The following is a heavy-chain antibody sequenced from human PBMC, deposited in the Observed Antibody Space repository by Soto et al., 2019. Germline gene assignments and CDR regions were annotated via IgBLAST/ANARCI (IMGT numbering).Heavy chain of an antibody. CDR1: GFSFDSFA. J-gene: IGHJ3*02. CDR2: VTGRGGTT. Sequence: EVQLLESGGGLVQPGGSVRLSCVASGFSFDSFAMNCVRQAPGKGLEWVSAVTGRGGTTYYRDSVKGRFTVSRDNSKNTVYLEMNSLRVEDTAVYYCARDKGPAFDILGLGTMVTVSS. V-gene: IGHV3-23*01. CDR3: ARDKGPAFDI.